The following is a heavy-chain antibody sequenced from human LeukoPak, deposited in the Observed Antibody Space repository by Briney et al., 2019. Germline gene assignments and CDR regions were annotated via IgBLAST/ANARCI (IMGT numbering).Heavy chain of an antibody. CDR3: ARVIAAAGSYYFDY. CDR2: ISSSSSYI. Sequence: PGGSLRLSCAASGFTFSSYSMNWVRQAPGKGLEWVSSISSSSSYIYYADSVKGRFTISRDDAKNSLYLQMNSLRAEDTAVYYCARVIAAAGSYYFDYWGQGTLVTVSS. V-gene: IGHV3-21*01. J-gene: IGHJ4*02. D-gene: IGHD6-13*01. CDR1: GFTFSSYS.